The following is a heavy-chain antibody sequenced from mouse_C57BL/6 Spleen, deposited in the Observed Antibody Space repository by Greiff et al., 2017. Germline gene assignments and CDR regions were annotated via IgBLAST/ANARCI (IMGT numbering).Heavy chain of an antibody. D-gene: IGHD3-2*01. CDR2: INPNNGGT. J-gene: IGHJ2*01. Sequence: VQLKQSGPELVKPGASVKIPCKASGYTFTDYNMHWVKQSPGQSLEWIGDINPNNGGTIYNKKFKGKATLTVDKSSSTAYMELRSLTSEDTAVYYCARRDRSGYVEDYFDYWGQGTTLTVSS. V-gene: IGHV1-18*01. CDR3: ARRDRSGYVEDYFDY. CDR1: GYTFTDYN.